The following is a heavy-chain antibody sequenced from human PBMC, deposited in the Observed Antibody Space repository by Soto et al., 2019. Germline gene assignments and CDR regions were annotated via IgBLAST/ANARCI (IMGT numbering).Heavy chain of an antibody. J-gene: IGHJ3*02. CDR2: ISYDGSNK. CDR1: GFTFSSYG. V-gene: IGHV3-30*18. CDR3: AKGDPTMVRGVISAFDI. Sequence: GSLRLSCAASGFTFSSYGMHWVRQAPGKGLEWVAVISYDGSNKYYADSVKGRFTISRDNSKNTLYLQMNSLRAEDTAVYYCAKGDPTMVRGVISAFDIWGQGTMVTVSS. D-gene: IGHD3-10*01.